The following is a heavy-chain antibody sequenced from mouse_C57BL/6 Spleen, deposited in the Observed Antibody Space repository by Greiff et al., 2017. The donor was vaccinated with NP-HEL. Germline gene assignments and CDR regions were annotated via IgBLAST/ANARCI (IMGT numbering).Heavy chain of an antibody. V-gene: IGHV14-4*01. CDR2: LDPENGDT. Sequence: EVQLQQSGAELVRPGASVTLSCTASGFNIKDDYMHWVKQRPEQGLEWIGWLDPENGDTEYASKFQGKATITADTSSNTAYLQLSSLTSEDTAVYYCTTGGSNWYCDVWGTGTTVTVSS. CDR1: GFNIKDDY. J-gene: IGHJ1*03. CDR3: TTGGSNWYCDV. D-gene: IGHD1-1*01.